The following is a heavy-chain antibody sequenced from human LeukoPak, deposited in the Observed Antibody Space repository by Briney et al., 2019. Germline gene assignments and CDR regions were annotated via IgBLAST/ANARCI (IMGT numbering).Heavy chain of an antibody. V-gene: IGHV1-8*03. CDR3: ARRGDYYDSSGYYYVYNY. CDR2: MYLNSGNT. CDR1: GYTLTSYD. J-gene: IGHJ4*02. Sequence: ASLRVSSKASGYTLTSYDINSGRQATGQGLEWRGWMYLNSGNTGSPQKFQARVTITRNTSISTAYMELSSLRSEDTAVYYCARRGDYYDSSGYYYVYNYWGQGTLVTVSS. D-gene: IGHD3-22*01.